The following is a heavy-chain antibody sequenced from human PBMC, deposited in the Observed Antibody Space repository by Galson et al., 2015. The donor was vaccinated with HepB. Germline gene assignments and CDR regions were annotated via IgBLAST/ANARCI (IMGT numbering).Heavy chain of an antibody. V-gene: IGHV3-30-3*01. CDR1: GFTFTSYS. D-gene: IGHD2-15*01. J-gene: IGHJ4*02. CDR2: ISYDGNIK. CDR3: CSSRRTGPRGRHLDY. Sequence: SLRLSCAASGFTFTSYSMHWVRQAPGKGLDWVAVISYDGNIKYYADSVKGRFTISRDNSKATLYLQMNSLRTEDTAVYYCCSSRRTGPRGRHLDYWGQGTLVTVLS.